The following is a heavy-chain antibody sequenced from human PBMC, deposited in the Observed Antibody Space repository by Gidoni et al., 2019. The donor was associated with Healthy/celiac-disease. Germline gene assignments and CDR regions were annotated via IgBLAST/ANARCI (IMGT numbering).Heavy chain of an antibody. CDR3: ARGITGRLGYYYYYGMDV. CDR2: INHSGST. CDR1: GGSFSGYY. J-gene: IGHJ6*02. V-gene: IGHV4-34*01. Sequence: QVQLQQWGAGLLKPSETLSLTCAVYGGSFSGYYWSWIRQPPGKGLEWIGEINHSGSTNYNPSLKSRVTISVDTSKNQFSLKLSSVTAADTAVYYCARGITGRLGYYYYYGMDVWGQGTTVTVSS. D-gene: IGHD1-20*01.